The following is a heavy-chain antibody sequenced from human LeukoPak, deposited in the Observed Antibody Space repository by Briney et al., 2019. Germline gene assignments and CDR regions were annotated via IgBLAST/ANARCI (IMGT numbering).Heavy chain of an antibody. CDR3: ARVFGELVTSPYYYYYMDV. V-gene: IGHV1-2*02. CDR2: INPNSGGT. CDR1: GYTFTGYY. D-gene: IGHD3-10*02. J-gene: IGHJ6*03. Sequence: ASVKVSCKASGYTFTGYYMHWVRQAPGQGLAWMGWINPNSGGTNYAQKFQGRVTMTRDTSISTAYMELSRLRSDDTAVYSCARVFGELVTSPYYYYYMDVWGKGTTVTVSS.